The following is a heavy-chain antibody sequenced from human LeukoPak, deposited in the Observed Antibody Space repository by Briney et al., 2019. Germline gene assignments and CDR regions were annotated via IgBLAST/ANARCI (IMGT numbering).Heavy chain of an antibody. V-gene: IGHV4-59*01. Sequence: SETLSLTCTVSGGSISSYYWSWIRQPPGKGLEWIGYIYYSGSTNYNPSLKSRVTISVDTSKNQFSLKLSSVTAADTAVYYCARGADIVVVPAATRGSRFDPWGQGTLVTVSS. CDR1: GGSISSYY. CDR2: IYYSGST. J-gene: IGHJ5*02. CDR3: ARGADIVVVPAATRGSRFDP. D-gene: IGHD2-2*01.